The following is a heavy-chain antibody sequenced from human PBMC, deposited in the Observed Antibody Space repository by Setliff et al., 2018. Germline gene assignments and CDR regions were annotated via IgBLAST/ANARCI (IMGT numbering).Heavy chain of an antibody. D-gene: IGHD3-3*01. CDR1: GGSFSGYY. CDR3: ARVRYVFWSGSIDY. V-gene: IGHV4-34*01. CDR2: INHSGST. J-gene: IGHJ4*02. Sequence: SETLSLTCAVYGGSFSGYYWSWIRQPPGKGLEWIGEINHSGSTNYNPSLKSRVTISVXXXXNXXSXXXXXVTAADTAVYYCARVRYVFWSGSIDYWGQGTLVTVSS.